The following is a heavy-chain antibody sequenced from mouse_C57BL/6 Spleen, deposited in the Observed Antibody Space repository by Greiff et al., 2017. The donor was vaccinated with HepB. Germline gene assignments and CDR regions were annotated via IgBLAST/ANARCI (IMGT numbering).Heavy chain of an antibody. D-gene: IGHD1-1*01. Sequence: QVQLKQPGAELVMPGASVKLSCKASGYTFTSYWMHWVKQRPGQGLEWIGEIDPSDSYTNYNQKFKGKSTLTVDKSSSTAYMQLSSLTSEDSAVYYGARGDYYYGSHWYFDVWGTGTTVTVSS. CDR1: GYTFTSYW. J-gene: IGHJ1*03. CDR2: IDPSDSYT. CDR3: ARGDYYYGSHWYFDV. V-gene: IGHV1-69*01.